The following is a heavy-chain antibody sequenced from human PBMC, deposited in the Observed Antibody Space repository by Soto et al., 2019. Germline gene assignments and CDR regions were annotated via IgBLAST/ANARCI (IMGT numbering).Heavy chain of an antibody. CDR1: GFTFSSYW. J-gene: IGHJ6*02. Sequence: GGSLRLSCAASGFTFSSYWMSWVRQAPGKGLEWVANIKQDGSGKYYVDSVKGRFTISRDNAKNSLYLQMNSLRAEDTAVYYCAIFEMVITYYYYYYIRDVWGQGTTVTVSS. CDR2: IKQDGSGK. V-gene: IGHV3-7*02. D-gene: IGHD3-22*01. CDR3: AIFEMVITYYYYYYIRDV.